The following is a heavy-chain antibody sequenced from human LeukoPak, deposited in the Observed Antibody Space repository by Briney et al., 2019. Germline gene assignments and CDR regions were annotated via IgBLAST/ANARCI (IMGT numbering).Heavy chain of an antibody. CDR2: ISGSGGST. Sequence: PGGSLRLSCAASGFTFSSYAMSWVRQAPGKGLEWVSAISGSGGSTYYADSVKGRFTISRDNSKNTLYLQMSSLRAEDTAVYYCAKDRRGWGIFDYWGQGTLVTVSS. CDR1: GFTFSSYA. CDR3: AKDRRGWGIFDY. V-gene: IGHV3-23*01. J-gene: IGHJ4*02. D-gene: IGHD3-16*01.